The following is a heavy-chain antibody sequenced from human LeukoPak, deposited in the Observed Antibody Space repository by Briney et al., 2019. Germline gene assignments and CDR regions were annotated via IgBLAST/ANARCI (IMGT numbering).Heavy chain of an antibody. CDR3: ARGAGYYDFWSGRRYYYMDV. D-gene: IGHD3-3*01. V-gene: IGHV4-39*07. J-gene: IGHJ6*03. CDR1: GGSISSSSYY. CDR2: IYYSGST. Sequence: SETLSLTCTVSGGSISSSSYYWGWIRQPPGKGLEWIGSIYYSGSTYYNPSLKSRVTISVDTSKNQFSLKLSSVTAADTAVYYCARGAGYYDFWSGRRYYYMDVWGKGTTVTVSS.